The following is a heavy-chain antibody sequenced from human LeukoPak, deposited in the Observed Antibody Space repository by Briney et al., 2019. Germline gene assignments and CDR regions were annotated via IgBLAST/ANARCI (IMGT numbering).Heavy chain of an antibody. Sequence: PSETLSLTCGIYGGSLRDYSWTWIRQPPGQGREWIGEINHGGNTNFNPSLKIRVTISVDTSKNRFSLKLTSVTAADTALYFCARGRFYVFDIWGQGTLVTVSS. CDR2: INHGGNT. J-gene: IGHJ3*02. D-gene: IGHD2/OR15-2a*01. V-gene: IGHV4-34*01. CDR1: GGSLRDYS. CDR3: ARGRFYVFDI.